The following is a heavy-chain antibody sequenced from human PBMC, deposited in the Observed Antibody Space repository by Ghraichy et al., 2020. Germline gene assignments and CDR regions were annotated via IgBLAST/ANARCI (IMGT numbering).Heavy chain of an antibody. CDR1: GFSLSTSAVG. CDR3: AHSWGTRGESYYYHMHV. CDR2: IYWDDDR. Sequence: SGPTLVKPTQTLTLTCTFSGFSLSTSAVGVGWIRQSPGKALEWLALIYWDDDRRYNPSLKSRLTVTKDTSKNQVVLTMTNMDPVDTATYYCAHSWGTRGESYYYHMHVLGTGTTVTVSS. J-gene: IGHJ6*03. D-gene: IGHD3-16*01. V-gene: IGHV2-5*02.